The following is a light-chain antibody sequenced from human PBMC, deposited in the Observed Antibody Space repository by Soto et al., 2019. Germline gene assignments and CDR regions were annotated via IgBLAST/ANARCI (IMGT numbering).Light chain of an antibody. CDR1: QSVSTY. J-gene: IGKJ4*01. V-gene: IGKV3-11*01. CDR2: DAS. Sequence: EIVLTQSPATLSMSPGERATLSCRASQSVSTYLAWYQQKPGQAPRLLIFDASNRASGIPSRCSGSGSGTNFTLTISRLEPEDFAVYFCQQRSHWPPLTFGGGTKVEIK. CDR3: QQRSHWPPLT.